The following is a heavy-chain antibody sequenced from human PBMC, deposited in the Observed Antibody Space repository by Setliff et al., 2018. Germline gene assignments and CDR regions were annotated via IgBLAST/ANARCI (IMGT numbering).Heavy chain of an antibody. CDR1: GGSISSSSYY. V-gene: IGHV4-39*01. D-gene: IGHD2-21*01. CDR3: ARSVVVIAYAAFDI. CDR2: IYYSGSP. Sequence: ETLSLTCTVSGGSISSSSYYWGWIRQHPGKGLEWIGSIYYSGSPYYNPSLKSLVTISVDTSTNQFSLKLGSVTAADTAVYYCARSVVVIAYAAFDIWGQGTMVTVSS. J-gene: IGHJ3*02.